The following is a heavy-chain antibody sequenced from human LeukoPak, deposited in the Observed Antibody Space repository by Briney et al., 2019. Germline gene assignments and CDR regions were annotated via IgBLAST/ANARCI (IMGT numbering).Heavy chain of an antibody. CDR3: ARAVGSSESNWFDP. CDR1: GGSISSYY. D-gene: IGHD1-26*01. Sequence: SETLSLTCTVSGGSISSYYWSWIRQPPGKGLEWIGYIYYSGSTNYNPSLKSRVTISVDTSKNQFSLRLTSVTAADTAVYYCARAVGSSESNWFDPWGQGTLATVSS. V-gene: IGHV4-59*08. CDR2: IYYSGST. J-gene: IGHJ5*02.